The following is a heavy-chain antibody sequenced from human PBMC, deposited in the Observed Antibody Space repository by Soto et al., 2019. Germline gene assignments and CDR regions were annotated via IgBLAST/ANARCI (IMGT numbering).Heavy chain of an antibody. Sequence: QVPLQQVGAGLLQPSETLALTRAGYGWAFSGYYWTWIRQPPGKGLEGIGEINHSGSTNCHPSLKTRVTISAETSKKQFSLQLTSVTAADTAVYYCARSDSSGYSTYLDYWGQGTLVTVSS. J-gene: IGHJ4*02. CDR2: INHSGST. D-gene: IGHD3-22*01. V-gene: IGHV4-34*01. CDR1: GWAFSGYY. CDR3: ARSDSSGYSTYLDY.